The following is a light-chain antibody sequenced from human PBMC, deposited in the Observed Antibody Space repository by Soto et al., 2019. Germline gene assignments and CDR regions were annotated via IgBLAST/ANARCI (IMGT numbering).Light chain of an antibody. CDR3: EQYENRHT. J-gene: IGKJ5*01. Sequence: DIQXTQLPRSPAAVVGERVSSNCRATPSIRSYPNWYPPKTARXPXXXTYDAYNLEAGVTTRFRASGYGTDFTLTSRRLQTEDSATYYCEQYENRHTLGDGTRLEI. CDR1: PSIRSY. V-gene: IGKV1-33*01. CDR2: DAY.